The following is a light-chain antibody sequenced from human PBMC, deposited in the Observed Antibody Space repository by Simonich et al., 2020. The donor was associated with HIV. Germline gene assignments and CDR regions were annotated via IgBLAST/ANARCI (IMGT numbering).Light chain of an antibody. CDR2: AAS. CDR1: QGIRND. CDR3: LQDYNYPRT. J-gene: IGKJ1*01. Sequence: AIQMTQSPSSLSASVGDRVTITFRASQGIRNDLGWYQQKTGKAPKLLIYAASSLQSGVPSRFSGSGSGTDFTLTIRSLQPEDFATYYCLQDYNYPRTFGRGTKVDIK. V-gene: IGKV1-6*01.